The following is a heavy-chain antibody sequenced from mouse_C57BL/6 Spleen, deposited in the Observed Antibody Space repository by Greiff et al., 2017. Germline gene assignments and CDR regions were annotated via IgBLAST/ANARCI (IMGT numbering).Heavy chain of an antibody. Sequence: EVNVVESGGGLVQSGRSLRLSCATSGFTFSDFYMEWVRQAPGKGLEWIAASRNKANDYTTEYSASVKGRFIVSRDTSQSILYLQMNALRAEDTAIYYCARGTVVYWYFEVWGTGTTVTVSS. V-gene: IGHV7-1*01. CDR3: ARGTVVYWYFEV. CDR1: GFTFSDFY. J-gene: IGHJ1*03. D-gene: IGHD1-1*01. CDR2: SRNKANDYTT.